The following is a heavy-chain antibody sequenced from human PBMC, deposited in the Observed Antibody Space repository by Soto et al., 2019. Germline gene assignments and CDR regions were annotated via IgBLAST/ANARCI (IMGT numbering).Heavy chain of an antibody. Sequence: EVQLVESGGGLVQPGGSLRLSCAASGFTFSSYEMNWVRQAPGKGLEWVSYISSSGSTIYYADSVKGRFTISRDNAKNSLYLQMNSLRAEDTAVYYCARDRISTMIVVADYYGMDVWAKGPRSPSP. D-gene: IGHD3-22*01. V-gene: IGHV3-48*03. CDR1: GFTFSSYE. CDR2: ISSSGSTI. J-gene: IGHJ6*02. CDR3: ARDRISTMIVVADYYGMDV.